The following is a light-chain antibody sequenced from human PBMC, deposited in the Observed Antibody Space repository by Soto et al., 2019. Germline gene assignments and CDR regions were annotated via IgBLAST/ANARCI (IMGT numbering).Light chain of an antibody. V-gene: IGLV1-47*02. CDR3: AAWDDSLNGYV. Sequence: QAVVTQPPSASGTPGQKVFISCSGSSSNIGGTNYAYWYQQLPGAAPKLLMHSNNLRPSGVPERISGSKFGTAASLAISGLRSEDEAVYYCAAWDDSLNGYVFGTGTKLTVL. CDR2: SNN. J-gene: IGLJ1*01. CDR1: SSNIGGTNY.